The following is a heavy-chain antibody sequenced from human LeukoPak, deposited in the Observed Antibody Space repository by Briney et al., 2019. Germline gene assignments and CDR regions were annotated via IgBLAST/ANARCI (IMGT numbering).Heavy chain of an antibody. D-gene: IGHD3-10*01. CDR2: ISYDGSNK. J-gene: IGHJ4*02. CDR3: AKGFLGGPGD. Sequence: GGSLRLSCAASGFTFSSYGMHWVRQAPGKGLEWVAVISYDGSNKYYADPVKGRFTISRDNSKNTLYLQMTSLRDEDRAVYYCAKGFLGGPGDWGQGPLVTVSS. CDR1: GFTFSSYG. V-gene: IGHV3-30*18.